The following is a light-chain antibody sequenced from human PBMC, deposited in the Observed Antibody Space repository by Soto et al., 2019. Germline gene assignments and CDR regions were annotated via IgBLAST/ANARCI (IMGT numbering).Light chain of an antibody. CDR3: CSYVGSYWV. CDR2: DVS. Sequence: QSALTQPRSVSGSPGPSVTISCTGASSDVGGYNYVSWYQQHPGKAPKLMIYDVSKRPSGVPDRFSGSKSGNTASLTISGLQAEDEADYFCCSYVGSYWVFGGGTKLTVL. CDR1: SSDVGGYNY. J-gene: IGLJ3*02. V-gene: IGLV2-11*01.